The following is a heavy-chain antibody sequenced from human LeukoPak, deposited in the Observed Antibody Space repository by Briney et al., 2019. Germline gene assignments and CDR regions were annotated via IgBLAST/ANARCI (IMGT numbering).Heavy chain of an antibody. CDR2: ISTSGSTI. CDR1: GFTFSDYY. D-gene: IGHD1-14*01. V-gene: IGHV3-11*01. J-gene: IGHJ4*02. Sequence: GGSLRLSCAASGFTFSDYYMSWIRQAPGKGLEWVSYISTSGSTIYYADSVKGRFTISRDNARNSLNLQMNSLRAEDTAVYYCARDLVITGAPDYWGQGTLVTVSS. CDR3: ARDLVITGAPDY.